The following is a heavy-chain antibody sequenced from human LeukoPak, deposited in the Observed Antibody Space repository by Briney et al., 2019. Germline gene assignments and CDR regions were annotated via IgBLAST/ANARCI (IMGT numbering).Heavy chain of an antibody. J-gene: IGHJ4*02. CDR3: AKEIAAIGSPLLDY. V-gene: IGHV3-23*01. CDR2: IRDNGEST. Sequence: GGSLRLSCAAYGVTFSTYARSWVRQAPGKGLEWVGGIRDNGESTFYRDSVKGRFTISRDNSKNTLYLQMNSLRAEDTAIYYCAKEIAAIGSPLLDYWGQGVLVTVSS. D-gene: IGHD6-13*01. CDR1: GVTFSTYA.